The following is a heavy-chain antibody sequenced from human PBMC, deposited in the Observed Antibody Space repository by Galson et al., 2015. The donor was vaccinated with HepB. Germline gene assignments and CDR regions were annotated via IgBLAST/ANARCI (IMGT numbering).Heavy chain of an antibody. D-gene: IGHD1-26*01. CDR1: GYTFTSYD. CDR2: MNPKSTNT. V-gene: IGHV1-8*01. J-gene: IGHJ4*02. CDR3: ARAVRNQLLSEY. Sequence: SVKVSCKASGYTFTSYDVTWVRPALGQGLEWMGWMNPKSTNTGYERKFQGRVTMTGDTSMDTAYMELSSLTSEDTAVYYCARAVRNQLLSEYWGQGTLVTVSS.